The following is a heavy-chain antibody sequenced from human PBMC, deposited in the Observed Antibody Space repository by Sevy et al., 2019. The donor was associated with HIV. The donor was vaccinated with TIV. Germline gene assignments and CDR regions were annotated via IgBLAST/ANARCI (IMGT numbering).Heavy chain of an antibody. V-gene: IGHV3-21*01. D-gene: IGHD6-19*01. J-gene: IGHJ4*02. CDR1: GFTFSSYS. CDR2: ISSSSSYI. CDR3: ARDPIRYSSGWSLFDY. Sequence: GGSLRLSCAASGFTFSSYSMNWVRQAPGKGLEWVSSISSSSSYIHYANSVKGRFTISRDNAKNSLYLQMNSLRAEDTAVYYCARDPIRYSSGWSLFDYWGQGTLVTVSS.